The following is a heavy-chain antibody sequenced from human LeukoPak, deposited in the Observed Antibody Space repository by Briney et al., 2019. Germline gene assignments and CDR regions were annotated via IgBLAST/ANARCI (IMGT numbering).Heavy chain of an antibody. J-gene: IGHJ4*02. V-gene: IGHV1-24*01. Sequence: GASVKVSCKVSGNTLTELSMHWVRQAPGKGLEWMGGFDPEADETIYTHKFQGRLTMIEDTSTDTAYMELSSLRSEDTAVYYCATLVESTQSGFDNWGQGTLGTVSS. CDR1: GNTLTELS. CDR2: FDPEADET. D-gene: IGHD5/OR15-5a*01. CDR3: ATLVESTQSGFDN.